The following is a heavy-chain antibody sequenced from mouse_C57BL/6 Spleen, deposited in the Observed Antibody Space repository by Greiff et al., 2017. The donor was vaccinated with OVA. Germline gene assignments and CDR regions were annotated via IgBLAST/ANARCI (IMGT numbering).Heavy chain of an antibody. CDR2: IDPETGGT. J-gene: IGHJ4*01. D-gene: IGHD1-1*02. CDR3: TRSGGYYAMDY. CDR1: GYTFTDYE. V-gene: IGHV1-15*01. Sequence: QVQLQQSGAELVRPGASVTLSCKASGYTFTDYEMHWVKQIPVHGLEWIGAIDPETGGTAYNQKFKGKAILTADKSSSTAYMELRSLTSEDSAVYYCTRSGGYYAMDYWGQGTSVTVSS.